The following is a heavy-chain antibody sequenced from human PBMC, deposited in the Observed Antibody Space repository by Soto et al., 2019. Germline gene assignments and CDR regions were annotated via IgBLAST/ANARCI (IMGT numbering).Heavy chain of an antibody. V-gene: IGHV3-72*01. CDR3: ARVDAFYYMDV. J-gene: IGHJ6*03. CDR1: GFTFSDHY. Sequence: PGGSLRLSCAASGFTFSDHYMDWVRQAPGKGLEWVGRTRNKANSYTTEYAASVKSEFTISSDDSKNSLYLQMNSLKTEDTAVYYCARVDAFYYMDVWGKGTTVTVSS. CDR2: TRNKANSYTT. D-gene: IGHD3-9*01.